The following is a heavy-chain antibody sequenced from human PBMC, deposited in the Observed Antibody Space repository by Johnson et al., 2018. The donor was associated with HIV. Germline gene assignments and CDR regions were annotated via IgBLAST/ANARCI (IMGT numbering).Heavy chain of an antibody. Sequence: QVQLVESGGGVVQPGGSLRLSCTASRFTFSSYGMHWVRQAPGKGLEWMAFVRYDGSNKYYADSVKGRFTISRDSSKNTLSLQLNSLRPEDTAVYYCAKDKTLDGSGTFDAFDIWGQGTMVTVSS. D-gene: IGHD3-10*01. CDR1: RFTFSSYG. V-gene: IGHV3-30*02. J-gene: IGHJ3*02. CDR2: VRYDGSNK. CDR3: AKDKTLDGSGTFDAFDI.